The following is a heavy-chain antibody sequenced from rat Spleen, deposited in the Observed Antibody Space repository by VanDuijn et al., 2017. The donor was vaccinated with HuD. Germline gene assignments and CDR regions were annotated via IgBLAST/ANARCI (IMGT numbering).Heavy chain of an antibody. CDR3: ARSVFDY. Sequence: EVQLVESGGGLVQPGRSLKLSCVASGFTFNNYWMTWIRQAPGKGLEWVASITNTGINTYYPDSVKGRFTISRDTAENTLYLQMTSLRSEDTATYYCARSVFDYWGQGVMVTVSS. V-gene: IGHV5-31*01. J-gene: IGHJ2*01. CDR1: GFTFNNYW. CDR2: ITNTGINT.